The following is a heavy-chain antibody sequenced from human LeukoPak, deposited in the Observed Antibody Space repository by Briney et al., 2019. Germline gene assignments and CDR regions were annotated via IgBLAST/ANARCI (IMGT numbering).Heavy chain of an antibody. CDR2: INHSGST. V-gene: IGHV4-34*01. D-gene: IGHD5-12*01. CDR1: GGSFSGYY. Sequence: SETLSLTCAVYGGSFSGYYWSWIRQPPGKGLEWIGEINHSGSTNYNPSLKSRVTISVDTSKNQFSLKLSSVTAADTAVYYCARGGGYDYRAYFDYWGQGTLVTVSS. J-gene: IGHJ4*02. CDR3: ARGGGYDYRAYFDY.